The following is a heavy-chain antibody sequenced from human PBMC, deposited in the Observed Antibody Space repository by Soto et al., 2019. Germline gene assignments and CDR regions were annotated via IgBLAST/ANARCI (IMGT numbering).Heavy chain of an antibody. CDR1: GFTFSSYS. V-gene: IGHV3-21*01. J-gene: IGHJ3*02. CDR3: ARGHDAFDI. CDR2: ISSSSSYI. Sequence: GGSLRLSCAASGFTFSSYSMNWVRQAPGKGLEWVSSISSSSSYIYYEDSVKGRFTISRDNAKNSLYLQMNSLRAEDTAVYYCARGHDAFDIWGQGTMVTVSS.